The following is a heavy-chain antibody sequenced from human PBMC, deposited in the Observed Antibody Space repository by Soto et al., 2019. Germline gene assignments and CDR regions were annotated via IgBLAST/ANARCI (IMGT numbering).Heavy chain of an antibody. J-gene: IGHJ6*02. CDR2: IIPIFGTA. CDR1: GGTFSSYS. D-gene: IGHD3-3*01. V-gene: IGHV1-69*13. CDR3: ARSLRYYDFWSGPYYYYGMDV. Sequence: SVKVSCKASGGTFSSYSISWVQQAPGQGLEWMGGIIPIFGTANYAQKFQGRVTITADESTSTAYMELSSLRSEDTAVYYCARSLRYYDFWSGPYYYYGMDVWGQGTTVTVSS.